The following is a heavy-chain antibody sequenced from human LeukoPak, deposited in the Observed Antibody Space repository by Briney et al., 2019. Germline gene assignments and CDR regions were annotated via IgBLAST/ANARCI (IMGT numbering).Heavy chain of an antibody. Sequence: GGSLRLSCAASGFTFSSYGMHWVRQAPGKGLEWVAVISYDGSNKYYADSVKGRFTISRDNSKNTLYLQMNSLRAEDTAVYYCARDLAATANDAFDIWGQGTMVTVSS. CDR3: ARDLAATANDAFDI. J-gene: IGHJ3*02. CDR1: GFTFSSYG. D-gene: IGHD2-15*01. V-gene: IGHV3-30*03. CDR2: ISYDGSNK.